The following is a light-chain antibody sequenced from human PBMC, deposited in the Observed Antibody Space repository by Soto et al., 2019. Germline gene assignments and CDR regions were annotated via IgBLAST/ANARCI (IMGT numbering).Light chain of an antibody. V-gene: IGKV3-15*01. Sequence: EIVMTQSPATLSVSPGERATLSCRASQSVSSDLAWYQQKPGQAPRLLIYAASTRATGIPARFSGSGSGTDFTLTISSLEPEDFAEYYCQQYGSSPPDTFGPGT. CDR2: AAS. CDR1: QSVSSD. CDR3: QQYGSSPPDT. J-gene: IGKJ3*01.